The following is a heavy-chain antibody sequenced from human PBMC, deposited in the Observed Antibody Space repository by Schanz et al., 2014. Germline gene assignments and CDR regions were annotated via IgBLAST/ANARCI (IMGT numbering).Heavy chain of an antibody. CDR3: AKIRYDSSGYYLPYYGMDV. J-gene: IGHJ6*02. CDR1: GFTLTSYA. D-gene: IGHD3-22*01. CDR2: ISGSGGST. V-gene: IGHV3-23*01. Sequence: EVQMLESEGGLVPPGGSLRLSCSASGFTLTSYALTWVRQAPGKGLEWVAGISGSGGSTDYADSVKGRSIIPRDNSKNTLYLQMNSLRAEDTAVYYCAKIRYDSSGYYLPYYGMDVWGQGTTVIVSS.